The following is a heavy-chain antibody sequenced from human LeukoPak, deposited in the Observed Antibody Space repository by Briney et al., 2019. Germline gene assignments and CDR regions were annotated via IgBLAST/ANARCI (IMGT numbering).Heavy chain of an antibody. CDR2: ISSSSSTV. V-gene: IGHV3-48*01. Sequence: PGGSLRLSCAASGFTFSSYSMNWVRQAPGKGLKWLSYISSSSSTVYYADSVKGRFTISRDNAKNSLYLQMNSLRAEDTAVYHCASHWGCDYWGQGTLVTVSS. CDR3: ASHWGCDY. J-gene: IGHJ4*02. D-gene: IGHD7-27*01. CDR1: GFTFSSYS.